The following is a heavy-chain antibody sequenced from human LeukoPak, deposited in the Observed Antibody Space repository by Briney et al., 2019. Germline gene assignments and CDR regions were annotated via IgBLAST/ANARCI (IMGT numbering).Heavy chain of an antibody. CDR2: IKQDGSEK. CDR3: ARSHVHYDFWSGYNWFDP. CDR1: GFTFSSYW. D-gene: IGHD3-3*01. Sequence: GGSLRLSCAASGFTFSSYWMSWVRQAPGKGLEWVANIKQDGSEKYYVDSVKGRFTISRDNAKNSLYLQMNSLRAEDTAVYYCARSHVHYDFWSGYNWFDPWGQGTLVTVSS. V-gene: IGHV3-7*01. J-gene: IGHJ5*02.